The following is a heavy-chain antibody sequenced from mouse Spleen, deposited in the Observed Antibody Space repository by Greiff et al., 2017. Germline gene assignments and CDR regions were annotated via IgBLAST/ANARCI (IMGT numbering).Heavy chain of an antibody. CDR3: ARDQGYYGSSPFAY. CDR1: GFTFSDYY. D-gene: IGHD1-1*01. J-gene: IGHJ3*01. V-gene: IGHV5-16*01. Sequence: DVMLVESEGGLVQPGSSMKLSCTASGFTFSDYYMAWVRQVPEKGLEWVANINYDGSSTYYLDSLKSRFIISRDNAKNILYLQMSSLKSEDTATYYCARDQGYYGSSPFAYWGQGTLVTVSA. CDR2: INYDGSST.